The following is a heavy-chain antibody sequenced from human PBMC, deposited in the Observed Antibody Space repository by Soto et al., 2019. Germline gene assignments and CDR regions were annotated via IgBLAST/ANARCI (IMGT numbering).Heavy chain of an antibody. Sequence: EVQLVESGGGVVRPGGSLRLSCAASGFTFDDYGMSWVRQAPGKGLEWVSGINWNGGSTGYADSVKGRFTISRDNAKTSLYLKMNSLRAEDTALYCCARGPADWMTTAYMENWYFDLWGRGTLVTVSS. CDR1: GFTFDDYG. CDR2: INWNGGST. J-gene: IGHJ2*01. V-gene: IGHV3-20*04. CDR3: ARGPADWMTTAYMENWYFDL. D-gene: IGHD4-17*01.